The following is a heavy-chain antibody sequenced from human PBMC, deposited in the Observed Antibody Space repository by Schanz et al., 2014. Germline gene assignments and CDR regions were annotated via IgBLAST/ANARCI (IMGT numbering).Heavy chain of an antibody. CDR2: VFPNGIT. CDR3: ARDTTWRLDL. D-gene: IGHD1-1*01. CDR1: GGSVRSGTYY. V-gene: IGHV4-61*02. J-gene: IGHJ2*01. Sequence: QVQLQESGPGLLKPSETLSLSFTVSGGSVRSGTYYWSWIRQPAGKALEWVGRVFPNGITNYNPSLKSRVPISLDTSKNQFSLTLPPLTAADTAVYYCARDTTWRLDLWGRGTLVTVSS.